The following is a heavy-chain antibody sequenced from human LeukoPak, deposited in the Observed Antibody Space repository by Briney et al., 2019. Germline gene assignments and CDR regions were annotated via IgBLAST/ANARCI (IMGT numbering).Heavy chain of an antibody. D-gene: IGHD1-1*01. J-gene: IGHJ6*03. CDR3: ARTVKRYYYYYYMDV. CDR1: GGSISSGSYY. Sequence: SETLSLTCSVSGGSISSGSYYWSWVRQPAGKGLEWIGRIYTSGSTNYNPSLKSRVTISVDTSKNQFSLKLSSVTAADTAVYYCARTVKRYYYYYYMDVWGKGTTVTVSS. CDR2: IYTSGST. V-gene: IGHV4-61*02.